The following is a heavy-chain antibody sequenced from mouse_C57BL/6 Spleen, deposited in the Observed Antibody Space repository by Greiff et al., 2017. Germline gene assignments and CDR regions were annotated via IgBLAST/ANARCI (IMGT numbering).Heavy chain of an antibody. V-gene: IGHV3-6*01. D-gene: IGHD2-1*01. CDR3: AREGYYGKRDAMDY. CDR1: GYSITSGFY. CDR2: ISYDGSN. J-gene: IGHJ4*01. Sequence: ESGPGLVKPSQSLSLTCSVTGYSITSGFYWNWIRQFPGNKLEWMGYISYDGSNNYNPSLKNRISITRDTSKNQFFLKLNSVTTEDTATYYCAREGYYGKRDAMDYWGQGTSVTVSS.